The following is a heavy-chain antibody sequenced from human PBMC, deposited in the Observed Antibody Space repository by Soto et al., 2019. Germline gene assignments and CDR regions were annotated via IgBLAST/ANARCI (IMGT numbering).Heavy chain of an antibody. CDR1: GGSISSGGYY. D-gene: IGHD5-18*01. J-gene: IGHJ4*02. V-gene: IGHV4-31*03. CDR2: IYYSGST. Sequence: SETLSLTCTVSGGSISSGGYYWSWIRQHPGKGLEWIGYIYYSGSTYYNPSLKSRVTISVDTSKNQFSLKLSSVTAADTAVYYCARDKMAMGYLDYWGQGTLVTVSS. CDR3: ARDKMAMGYLDY.